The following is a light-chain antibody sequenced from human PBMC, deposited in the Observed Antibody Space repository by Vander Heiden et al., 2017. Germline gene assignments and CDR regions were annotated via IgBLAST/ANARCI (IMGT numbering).Light chain of an antibody. Sequence: DVVMTQSPLSLPVTLGQPASISCRSSQSLLYSDGNTYLNWFHQRPGQSPRRLTYKISNRDSGVPDRFSGSGSGTHFTLKISGVEAEDVGVYYCMQGSHWPVSFGGGTKVEIK. CDR1: QSLLYSDGNTY. V-gene: IGKV2-30*01. J-gene: IGKJ4*01. CDR2: KIS. CDR3: MQGSHWPVS.